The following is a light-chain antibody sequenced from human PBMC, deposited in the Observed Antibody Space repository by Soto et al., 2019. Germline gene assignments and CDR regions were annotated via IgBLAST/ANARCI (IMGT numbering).Light chain of an antibody. J-gene: IGKJ2*01. CDR1: QSISSW. CDR3: QQYNSLAYT. CDR2: DAS. V-gene: IGKV1-5*01. Sequence: DIQMTQSPSTPSASVGDRVTITCRASQSISSWLAWYQQKPGKAPKLLIYDASSLESGVPSRFSGSGSGTEFTLTISSLQPDDFATYYCQQYNSLAYTFGQGTKLEIK.